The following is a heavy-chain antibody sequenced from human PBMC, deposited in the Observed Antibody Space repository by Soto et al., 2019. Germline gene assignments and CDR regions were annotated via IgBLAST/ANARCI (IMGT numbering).Heavy chain of an antibody. CDR2: IYYSGST. J-gene: IGHJ6*02. CDR1: DGSISSSSYY. D-gene: IGHD4-17*01. CDR3: ARATVTDYYYYYYGMDV. Sequence: QLQLQESGPGLVKPSETLSLTCTVSDGSISSSSYYWGWIRQPPGKGLEWIGSIYYSGSTYYNPSLKSRVTISVDTSKNQFSLKLSSVTAADTAVYYCARATVTDYYYYYYGMDVWGQGTTVTVSS. V-gene: IGHV4-39*01.